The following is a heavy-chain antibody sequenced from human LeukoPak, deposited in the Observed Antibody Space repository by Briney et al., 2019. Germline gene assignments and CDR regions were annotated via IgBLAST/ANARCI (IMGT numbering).Heavy chain of an antibody. J-gene: IGHJ4*02. V-gene: IGHV3-53*01. CDR3: ARSTNYYASGSSKAPFDY. D-gene: IGHD3-10*01. CDR2: IYGVGST. Sequence: GGSLRLPCAASGFSISSNYMSWVRQAPGKGLEWVSVIYGVGSTYYSDSLKGRFTISRDNSKNTLYLQMNSLRAEDTAVYYCARSTNYYASGSSKAPFDYWGQGILVTIPS. CDR1: GFSISSNY.